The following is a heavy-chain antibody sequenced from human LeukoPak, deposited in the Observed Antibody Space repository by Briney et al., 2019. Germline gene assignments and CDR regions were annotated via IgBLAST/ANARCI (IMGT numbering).Heavy chain of an antibody. Sequence: ASVKVSCKASGYTFTGYYMHWVRQAPGQGLEWMGWINPNSGGTNYAQKFQGRVTMTRDTSINTVDMDLSSLRSDDTAVYYCARDRMGDCATTSCYLAYWGQGTQVTVSS. CDR3: ARDRMGDCATTSCYLAY. CDR1: GYTFTGYY. V-gene: IGHV1-2*02. CDR2: INPNSGGT. J-gene: IGHJ4*02. D-gene: IGHD2-2*01.